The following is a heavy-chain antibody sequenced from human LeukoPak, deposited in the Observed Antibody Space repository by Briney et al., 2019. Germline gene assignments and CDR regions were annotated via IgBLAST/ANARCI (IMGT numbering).Heavy chain of an antibody. Sequence: GGSLRLSCAASGFTFSSYSMNWFRQAPGKGLEWVSSISSSSSYIYYADSVKGRFTISRDNAKNSLYLQMNSLRAEDTAVYYCAREIVDVGFDYWGQGTLVTVSS. CDR1: GFTFSSYS. V-gene: IGHV3-21*01. J-gene: IGHJ4*02. D-gene: IGHD3-16*01. CDR3: AREIVDVGFDY. CDR2: ISSSSSYI.